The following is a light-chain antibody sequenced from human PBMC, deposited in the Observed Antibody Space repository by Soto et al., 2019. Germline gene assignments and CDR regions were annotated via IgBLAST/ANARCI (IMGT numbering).Light chain of an antibody. Sequence: QLVLTQSPSTSASLGASVKLTCALSSGHSTNAIAWHQQHPEKGPRYFMRLNSDGSHIKEDGIPDRFSGSSSGAERYLIISSIQSEDEADYYCQTWGTDILVFGGGTKLTVL. CDR1: SGHSTNA. CDR3: QTWGTDILV. CDR2: LNSDGSH. V-gene: IGLV4-69*01. J-gene: IGLJ2*01.